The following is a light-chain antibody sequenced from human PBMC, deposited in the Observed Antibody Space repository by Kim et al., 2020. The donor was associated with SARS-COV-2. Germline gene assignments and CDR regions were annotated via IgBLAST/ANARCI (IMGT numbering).Light chain of an antibody. CDR1: VLAKKY. V-gene: IGLV3-27*01. CDR3: CSAADNNVV. Sequence: VYPEQTARITCSGDVLAKKYARWSQHKPGQAPVLVIYQDSERPSAIPERFSGSSSGTTVTLTISGAQVEDEADYYCCSAADNNVVFGGGTQLTVL. J-gene: IGLJ2*01. CDR2: QDS.